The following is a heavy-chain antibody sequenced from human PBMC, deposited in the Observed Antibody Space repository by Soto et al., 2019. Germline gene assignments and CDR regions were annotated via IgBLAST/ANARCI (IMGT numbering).Heavy chain of an antibody. J-gene: IGHJ4*02. CDR1: GGSISSSSYY. V-gene: IGHV4-39*01. CDR2: IYYSGST. Sequence: QLQLQESGPGLVKPSETLSLTCTVSGGSISSSSYYWGWIRQPPGKGLEWIGSIYYSGSTYYNPSLKIRVTISEDTSKNQFSLKLSSVTAADTAVYYCASGIAAAGTPFFDYWGQGTLVTVSS. CDR3: ASGIAAAGTPFFDY. D-gene: IGHD6-13*01.